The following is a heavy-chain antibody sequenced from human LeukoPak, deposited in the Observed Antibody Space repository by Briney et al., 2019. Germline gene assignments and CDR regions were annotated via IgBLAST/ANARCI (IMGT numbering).Heavy chain of an antibody. CDR1: GYTFTSYG. CDR3: ARIKYYYGSGEVDY. V-gene: IGHV1-18*01. J-gene: IGHJ4*02. CDR2: ISAYNGNT. D-gene: IGHD3-10*01. Sequence: GASVKVSCKASGYTFTSYGISWVRQAPGQGLEWMGWISAYNGNTNYAQKLQGRVTMTTDTSTSTAYMELRSLRSDGTAVYYSARIKYYYGSGEVDYWGQGTLVTVSS.